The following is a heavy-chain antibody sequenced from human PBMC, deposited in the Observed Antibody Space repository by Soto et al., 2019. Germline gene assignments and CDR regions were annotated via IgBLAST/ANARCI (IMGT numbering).Heavy chain of an antibody. Sequence: GGSLRLSCAASGFTFSSYSMNWVRQAPGKGLEWVSSISSSSSYIYYADSVKGRFTISRDNAKNSLYLQMNSLRAEDTAVYYCARHLELVPAATEYYYYGMDVWGQGTTVTVS. CDR1: GFTFSSYS. V-gene: IGHV3-21*01. D-gene: IGHD2-2*01. J-gene: IGHJ6*02. CDR2: ISSSSSYI. CDR3: ARHLELVPAATEYYYYGMDV.